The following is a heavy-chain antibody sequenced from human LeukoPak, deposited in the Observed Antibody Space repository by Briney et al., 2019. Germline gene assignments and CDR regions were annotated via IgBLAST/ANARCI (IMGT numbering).Heavy chain of an antibody. V-gene: IGHV3-30-3*01. CDR1: GFTFSSYA. J-gene: IGHJ6*02. CDR3: ARDIIVVVVAAGYGMDV. Sequence: PGRSLRLSCAASGFTFSSYAMHWVRQAPGKGLEWVAVISYGGSDKHYADSVKGRFTISRDNSKNSLYLQMNSLRAEDTAVYYCARDIIVVVVAAGYGMDVWGQGTTVTVSS. CDR2: ISYGGSDK. D-gene: IGHD2-15*01.